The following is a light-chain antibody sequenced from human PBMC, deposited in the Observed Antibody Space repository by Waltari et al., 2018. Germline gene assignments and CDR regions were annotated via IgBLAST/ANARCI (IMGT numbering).Light chain of an antibody. Sequence: EIVLTQSPDTLSLSPGETATLSCRASQSVSRYLAWYQQKPGQAPRLLIYDASSRATGIPDRFSGSGSGTDFSLTISRLETDDFAVYYCQKYVSLPATFGQGTKVEIK. CDR1: QSVSRY. V-gene: IGKV3-20*01. CDR2: DAS. CDR3: QKYVSLPAT. J-gene: IGKJ1*01.